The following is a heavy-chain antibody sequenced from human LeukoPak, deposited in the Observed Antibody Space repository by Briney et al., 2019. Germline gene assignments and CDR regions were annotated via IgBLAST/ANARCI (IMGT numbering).Heavy chain of an antibody. CDR1: GYTFTGYY. Sequence: ASVKVSCKASGYTFTGYYIHWVRQAPGQGLEWMGWINPNSGGTNYAQKFQGRVTMTRDTSISTAYMELSRLRSDDTAVYYCARDSRISCSSTSCPHAHWGQGALVTVSS. CDR2: INPNSGGT. D-gene: IGHD2-2*01. J-gene: IGHJ4*02. V-gene: IGHV1-2*02. CDR3: ARDSRISCSSTSCPHAH.